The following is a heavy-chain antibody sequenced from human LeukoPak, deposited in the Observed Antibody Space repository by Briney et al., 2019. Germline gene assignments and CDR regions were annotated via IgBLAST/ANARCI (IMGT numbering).Heavy chain of an antibody. Sequence: SVKVSCKDSGGAFSNFALSWVRQAPGQGLEWMGGITPIFGKATYAQKFQDRLSLTADESTATAYMELSRLRSEDTAVYYCARGRNTVLRPDYYYMDVWGTGTTVTVSS. V-gene: IGHV1-69*01. CDR3: ARGRNTVLRPDYYYMDV. CDR2: ITPIFGKA. J-gene: IGHJ6*03. D-gene: IGHD4-11*01. CDR1: GGAFSNFA.